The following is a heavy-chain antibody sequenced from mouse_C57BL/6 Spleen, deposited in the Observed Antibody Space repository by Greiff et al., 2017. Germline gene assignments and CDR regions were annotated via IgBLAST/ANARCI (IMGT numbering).Heavy chain of an antibody. D-gene: IGHD3-1*01. Sequence: QVQLQQSGAELVKPGASVKLSCKASGYTFTEYTIHWVKQRSGQGLEWIGWFYPGSGSIKYNEKFKDKATLTADKSSSTFSMDRSRLTSDDSAVYFCATHEDRARRDYAMDYWGQGTSVTVSS. V-gene: IGHV1-62-2*01. J-gene: IGHJ4*01. CDR1: GYTFTEYT. CDR2: FYPGSGSI. CDR3: ATHEDRARRDYAMDY.